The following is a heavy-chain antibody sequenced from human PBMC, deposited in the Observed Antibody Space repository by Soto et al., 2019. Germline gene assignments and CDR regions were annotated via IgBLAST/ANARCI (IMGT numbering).Heavy chain of an antibody. Sequence: GGSLRLSCAASGFTFNTYAMHWVRQAPGKGLEWVALISYDGNSEYYADSVKGRFTISRDNAKNSLYLQMNSLRDEDTAVYYCARDHARDSSGWYSDYWGQGTLVTVSS. D-gene: IGHD6-19*01. CDR2: ISYDGNSE. J-gene: IGHJ4*02. CDR1: GFTFNTYA. V-gene: IGHV3-30-3*01. CDR3: ARDHARDSSGWYSDY.